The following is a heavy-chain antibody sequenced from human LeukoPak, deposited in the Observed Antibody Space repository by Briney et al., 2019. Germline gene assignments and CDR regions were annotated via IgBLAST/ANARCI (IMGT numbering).Heavy chain of an antibody. CDR3: AKVSKAAGRGFQPNGMAA. CDR2: INHSGST. CDR1: GGSFSGYY. Sequence: PSETLSLTCAVYGGSFSGYYWSWIRQHPGKGLEWIGEINHSGSTNYNPSLKSRVTISVDTSKNQFSLKLSSVTAADTAVYYCAKVSKAAGRGFQPNGMAACGQGTTVTGSS. J-gene: IGHJ6*02. V-gene: IGHV4-34*01. D-gene: IGHD2-15*01.